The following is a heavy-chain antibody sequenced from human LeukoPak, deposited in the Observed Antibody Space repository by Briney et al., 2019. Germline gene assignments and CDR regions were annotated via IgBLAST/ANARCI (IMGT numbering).Heavy chain of an antibody. J-gene: IGHJ3*02. CDR2: INPSGGST. CDR3: ARDQFVGSYYRDAFDI. CDR1: GYTFTSYY. V-gene: IGHV1-46*01. D-gene: IGHD1-26*01. Sequence: ASVKVSCKASGYTFTSYYMHWVRQAPGQGLEWMGIINPSGGSTSYAQKFQGRVTMTRDTSTSTVYMELSSLRSEDTAVYYCARDQFVGSYYRDAFDIWGQGTMVTVSS.